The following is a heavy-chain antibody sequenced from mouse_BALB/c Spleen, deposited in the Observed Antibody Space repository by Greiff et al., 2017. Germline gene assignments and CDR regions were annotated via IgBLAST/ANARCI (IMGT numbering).Heavy chain of an antibody. D-gene: IGHD2-10*02. J-gene: IGHJ4*01. V-gene: IGHV2-2*02. Sequence: VKLMESGPGLVQPSQSLSITCTVSGFSLTSYGVHWVRQSPGKGLEWLGVIWSGGSTDYNAAFISRLSISKDNSKSQVFFKMNSLQANDTAIYYCARGEYGNPYAMDYWGQGTSVTVSS. CDR1: GFSLTSYG. CDR3: ARGEYGNPYAMDY. CDR2: IWSGGST.